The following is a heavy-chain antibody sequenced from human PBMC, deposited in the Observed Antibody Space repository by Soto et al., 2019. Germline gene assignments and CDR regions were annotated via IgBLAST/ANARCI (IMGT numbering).Heavy chain of an antibody. Sequence: QVQLVQSGAEVKKPGSSVKVSCKASGGTFSIYTISWVRQAPGQGLEWMGGSANSAQKFQGRLTVTADESTSTVYLELSSRTSEDTAVYYCAREGPPDIAWCDPWCQGTLVSVYS. J-gene: IGHJ5*02. CDR2: SA. D-gene: IGHD2-15*01. CDR3: AREGPPDIAWCDP. V-gene: IGHV1-69*01. CDR1: GGTFSIYT.